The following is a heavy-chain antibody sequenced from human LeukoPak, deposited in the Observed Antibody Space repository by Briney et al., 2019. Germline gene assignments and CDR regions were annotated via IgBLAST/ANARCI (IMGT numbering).Heavy chain of an antibody. J-gene: IGHJ5*01. CDR2: IYHSGST. CDR3: ARDYNWFDS. V-gene: IGHV4-4*02. Sequence: SETLSLTCAVSGGSISSSYWWSWVRQPPGKGLEWIGEIYHSGSTNYNPSLKSRVIISVDKSKNQFSLMLSSVTAADTAVYYCARDYNWFDSWGQGTLVTVSS. CDR1: GGSISSSYW.